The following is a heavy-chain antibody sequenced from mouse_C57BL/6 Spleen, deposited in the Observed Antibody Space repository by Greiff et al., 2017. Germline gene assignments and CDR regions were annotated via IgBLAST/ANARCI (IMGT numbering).Heavy chain of an antibody. CDR1: GYTFTSYW. D-gene: IGHD1-1*01. CDR3: SKTEGYCGSSYFMDY. Sequence: QVQLQQPGAELVKPGASVKMSCKASGYTFTSYWITWVKQRPGQGLEWIGDIYPGSGSTNYNEKFKSKATLTVDTSSSTAYMQLSSLTSEDSAVYYCSKTEGYCGSSYFMDYWGQGTSVTVSS. V-gene: IGHV1-55*01. CDR2: IYPGSGST. J-gene: IGHJ4*01.